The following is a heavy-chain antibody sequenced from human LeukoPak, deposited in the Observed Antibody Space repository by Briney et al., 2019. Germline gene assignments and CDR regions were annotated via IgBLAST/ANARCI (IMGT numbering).Heavy chain of an antibody. V-gene: IGHV4-59*01. CDR3: ARAVGVVVAATPLYHWFDP. J-gene: IGHJ5*02. CDR1: GGSISSYY. Sequence: SETLSLTCTVSGGSISSYYWSWIRQPLGKGLEWIGYIYYSGSTNYNPSLKSRVTISVDTSKNQFSLKLSSVTAADTAVYYCARAVGVVVAATPLYHWFDPWGQGTLVTVSS. CDR2: IYYSGST. D-gene: IGHD2-15*01.